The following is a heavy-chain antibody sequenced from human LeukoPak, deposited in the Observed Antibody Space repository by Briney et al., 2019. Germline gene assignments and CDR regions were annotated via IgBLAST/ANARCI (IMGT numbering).Heavy chain of an antibody. V-gene: IGHV3-23*01. J-gene: IGHJ4*02. CDR2: ISGSGGNT. Sequence: GGSLRLSCVASGFTFTTYAMNWVRQAPGKGLEWVSGISGSGGNTFNVDSVKGRFTISRDNAKNSLYLQMNSLRAEDTAVYYCARASGDYGTYWGQGTLVTVSS. CDR1: GFTFTTYA. D-gene: IGHD4-17*01. CDR3: ARASGDYGTY.